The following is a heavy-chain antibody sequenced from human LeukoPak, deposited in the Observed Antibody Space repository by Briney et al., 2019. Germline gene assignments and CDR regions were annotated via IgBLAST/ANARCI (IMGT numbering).Heavy chain of an antibody. J-gene: IGHJ4*02. CDR3: ARVTSDSSGWYHFDY. V-gene: IGHV3-53*01. CDR1: GLTVSSNH. CDR2: IYSGGNT. D-gene: IGHD6-19*01. Sequence: PGGSPRLSCAASGLTVSSNHMGWVRQAPGKGLEWVSLIYSGGNTYYADSVKGRFTISRDNSKNTLYLQMNSLRAEDTAVYYCARVTSDSSGWYHFDYWGQGTLVTVSS.